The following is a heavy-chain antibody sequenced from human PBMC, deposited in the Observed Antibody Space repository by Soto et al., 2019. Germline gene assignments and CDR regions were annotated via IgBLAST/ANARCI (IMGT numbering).Heavy chain of an antibody. CDR1: GGSIRSGDYY. CDR3: ARNGDCTRPGCIVGWFDP. V-gene: IGHV4-30-4*01. Sequence: SETLSLTCTVSGGSIRSGDYYWSWIRQPPGKGLESIGYIYYSGSTYYNPSLEGRVTISVDRSKNQFSLDLNSVTAADTAMYYCARNGDCTRPGCIVGWFDPWGPGTLVTVSS. D-gene: IGHD2-8*01. J-gene: IGHJ5*02. CDR2: IYYSGST.